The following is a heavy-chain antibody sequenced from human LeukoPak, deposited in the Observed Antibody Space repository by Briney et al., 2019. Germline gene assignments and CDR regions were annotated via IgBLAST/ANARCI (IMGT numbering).Heavy chain of an antibody. J-gene: IGHJ4*02. D-gene: IGHD3-3*01. Sequence: SETLSLTCTVSGGSISSYYWSWIRQPPGKGLEWIGYIYYSGSTNYNPSLKSRVTISVDTSKNQFSLKLSSVTAADTAVYCCARHYDFWSGYYFDYWGQGTLVTVSS. V-gene: IGHV4-59*08. CDR1: GGSISSYY. CDR2: IYYSGST. CDR3: ARHYDFWSGYYFDY.